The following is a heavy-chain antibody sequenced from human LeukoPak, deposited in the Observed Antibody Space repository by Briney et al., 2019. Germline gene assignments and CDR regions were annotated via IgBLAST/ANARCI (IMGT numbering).Heavy chain of an antibody. Sequence: GESLKISCKGSGYSFTSYWIGWVRQMPGKGLEWKGIIYPGDSDTRYSPSFQGQVTISADKSISTAYLQWSSLKASDTAMYYCARRYDSSGYFARWIDAFDIWGQGTMVTVSS. CDR1: GYSFTSYW. V-gene: IGHV5-51*01. CDR2: IYPGDSDT. D-gene: IGHD3-22*01. CDR3: ARRYDSSGYFARWIDAFDI. J-gene: IGHJ3*02.